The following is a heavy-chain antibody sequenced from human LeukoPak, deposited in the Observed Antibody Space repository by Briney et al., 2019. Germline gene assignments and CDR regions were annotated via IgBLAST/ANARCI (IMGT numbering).Heavy chain of an antibody. CDR2: IYYSGST. D-gene: IGHD3-22*01. Sequence: SETLSLTCTVSGGSISSYYWSWIRQPPGKGLEWIGYIYYSGSTNYNPSLKSRVTISVDTSKNQFSLKLSSVTAADTAVYYCARDVSLDYYDSSGYTRMYYFDYWGQGTLVTVSS. V-gene: IGHV4-59*01. CDR1: GGSISSYY. CDR3: ARDVSLDYYDSSGYTRMYYFDY. J-gene: IGHJ4*02.